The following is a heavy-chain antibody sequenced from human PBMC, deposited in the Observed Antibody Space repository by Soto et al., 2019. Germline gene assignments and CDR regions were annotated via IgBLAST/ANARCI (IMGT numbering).Heavy chain of an antibody. CDR2: VFHSGST. CDR3: ARLFNWNYYIDS. V-gene: IGHV4-39*01. Sequence: PSETLSLTCSVSGDSTSGNIHYWGWIRHPPGKGLEWIGSVFHSGSTKHNTSLKSRVTISIDTSKDQFSLRLSSVTVADTAVYYCARLFNWNYYIDSWGHGTLGTFSS. J-gene: IGHJ5*01. D-gene: IGHD1-7*01. CDR1: GDSTSGNIHY.